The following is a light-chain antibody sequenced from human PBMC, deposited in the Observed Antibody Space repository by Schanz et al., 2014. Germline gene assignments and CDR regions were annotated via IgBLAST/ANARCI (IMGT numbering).Light chain of an antibody. Sequence: QSVLTQPPSVSGAPGQRVTISCTGSTSNIGAGYDVHWYQHFPGAAPKLLIFGDSNRPSGVPARFFGSKSGTSASLAITGLQAEDEADYYCQSYDSSLSAWVFGGGTKLTVL. CDR1: TSNIGAGYD. CDR3: QSYDSSLSAWV. CDR2: GDS. V-gene: IGLV1-40*01. J-gene: IGLJ3*02.